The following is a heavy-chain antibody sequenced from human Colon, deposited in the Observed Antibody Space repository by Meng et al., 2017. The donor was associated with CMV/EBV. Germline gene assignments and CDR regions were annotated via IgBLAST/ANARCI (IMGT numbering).Heavy chain of an antibody. CDR2: ITSHSNYI. J-gene: IGHJ4*02. D-gene: IGHD1-1*01. V-gene: IGHV3-21*01. Sequence: GGSLRLSCAASGFIFSDYAMHWVRQAPGKGLEWVSSITSHSNYIYYGGSVKGRFTISRDTSKNTVDLLMTSLRPGDTTLYYCAKGRAANDWNDFDSWGQGTLVTVSS. CDR1: GFIFSDYA. CDR3: AKGRAANDWNDFDS.